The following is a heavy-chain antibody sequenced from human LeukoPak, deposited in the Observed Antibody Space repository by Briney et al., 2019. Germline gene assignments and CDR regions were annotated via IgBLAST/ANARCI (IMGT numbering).Heavy chain of an antibody. CDR2: INQDGSEK. D-gene: IGHD3-16*02. CDR3: ARGNTQSKYRQFDS. Sequence: GGSPRLSCAASGFIFSNYWMTWVRQAPGKGLEWVANINQDGSEKYSVDSVKGRFTISRDNAKNSLYLQMNSLRAEDTGVYYCARGNTQSKYRQFDSWGQGTLVTVSS. CDR1: GFIFSNYW. V-gene: IGHV3-7*04. J-gene: IGHJ4*02.